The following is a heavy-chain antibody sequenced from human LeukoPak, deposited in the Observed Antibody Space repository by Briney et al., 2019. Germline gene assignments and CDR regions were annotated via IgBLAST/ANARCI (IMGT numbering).Heavy chain of an antibody. CDR2: ISGSGGST. J-gene: IGHJ1*01. D-gene: IGHD2-21*02. V-gene: IGHV3-23*01. Sequence: GGSLRLSCAASGSTFSSYAMSWVRQAPGKGLEWVSAISGSGGSTYYADSVKGRFTISRDNSKNTLYLQMNSLRVEDTAVYYCTSWGDTTAEYFQRWGQGTLVTVSS. CDR3: TSWGDTTAEYFQR. CDR1: GSTFSSYA.